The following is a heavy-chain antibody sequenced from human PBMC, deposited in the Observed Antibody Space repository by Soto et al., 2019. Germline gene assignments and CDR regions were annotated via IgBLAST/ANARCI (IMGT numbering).Heavy chain of an antibody. J-gene: IGHJ4*02. V-gene: IGHV1-18*01. CDR2: ISGYSGST. CDR1: DYTFTRNG. Sequence: QVQLVQSGAEVKKPGASVKVSCKASDYTFTRNGISWVRQAPGQGLEWMGWISGYSGSTNYAQKFQGRVTMTTDTPTSTADMVLRSLRSDDTAVYYCATFYSSGWTRGNLDNWGQGTLVTVSS. D-gene: IGHD6-19*01. CDR3: ATFYSSGWTRGNLDN.